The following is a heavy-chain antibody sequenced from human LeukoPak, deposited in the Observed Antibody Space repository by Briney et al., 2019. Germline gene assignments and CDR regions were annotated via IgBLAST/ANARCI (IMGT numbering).Heavy chain of an antibody. CDR3: AKGSYYDSPYGFDY. Sequence: GGSLRLSCAASGFTFSSYTMSWVRQAPGKGLEWVSSVSGSGVSTYYIDSVKGRLTISRDNPMNTLYLQMSSLRAEDTAIYYCAKGSYYDSPYGFDYRGQGILVTVSS. D-gene: IGHD3-22*01. V-gene: IGHV3-23*01. CDR2: VSGSGVST. J-gene: IGHJ4*02. CDR1: GFTFSSYT.